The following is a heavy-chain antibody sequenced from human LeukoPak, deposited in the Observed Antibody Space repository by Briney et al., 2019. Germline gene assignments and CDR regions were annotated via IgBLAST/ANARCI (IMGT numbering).Heavy chain of an antibody. CDR2: IYYGGST. J-gene: IGHJ3*02. D-gene: IGHD3-10*01. Sequence: KPSETLSLTSTVSGGSISSFYWSWIGQPPGKGWDGRGYIYYGGSTNYNPSLKSRVTISVDTSKTQFSLKLSSVTAADTAVYYCARDQRYYGSGSYDAFDIWGQGTMVTVSS. CDR3: ARDQRYYGSGSYDAFDI. V-gene: IGHV4-59*01. CDR1: GGSISSFY.